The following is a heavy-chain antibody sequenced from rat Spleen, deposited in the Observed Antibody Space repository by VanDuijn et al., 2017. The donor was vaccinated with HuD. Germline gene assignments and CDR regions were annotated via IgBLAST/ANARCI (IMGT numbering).Heavy chain of an antibody. V-gene: IGHV5-22*01. J-gene: IGHJ4*01. CDR3: ARHSGIGMDA. Sequence: EVQLVESDGGLVQPGRSLKLSCAASGFTFSDYYMAWVRQAPKKGLEWVASISYEGSSTYYGDSVKGRFTISRDNAKSTLYLQMNSLRSEDTATDYCARHSGIGMDAWGQGASVTVSS. D-gene: IGHD1-4*01. CDR1: GFTFSDYY. CDR2: ISYEGSST.